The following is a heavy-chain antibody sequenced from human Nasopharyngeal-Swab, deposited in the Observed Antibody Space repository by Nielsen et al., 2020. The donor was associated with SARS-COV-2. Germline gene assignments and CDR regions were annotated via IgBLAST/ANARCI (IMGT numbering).Heavy chain of an antibody. D-gene: IGHD1-1*01. V-gene: IGHV3-23*01. Sequence: ESLKISCAASGFTFSSYAMSWVRQAPGKGLEWVSAISGSDGSTYYADSVKGRFTISRDNSKNTLYLQMNSMRAEDTAVYYCARGRKTGTTSYYFDYCGQGTLVTVSS. CDR2: ISGSDGST. CDR1: GFTFSSYA. J-gene: IGHJ4*02. CDR3: ARGRKTGTTSYYFDY.